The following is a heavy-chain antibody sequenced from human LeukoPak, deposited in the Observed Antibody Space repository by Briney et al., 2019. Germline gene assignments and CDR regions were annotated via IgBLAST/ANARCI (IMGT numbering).Heavy chain of an antibody. Sequence: PGGSLRLSCAASGFSFRSCWMHWVRQAPGQELVWVSRINGDGSTTNYADSVRGRFTLSSDNAKNTLYLQMNSLRADDSAVYFCASLVGGYYPPVEAFDVWGQGTMVTVSS. CDR2: INGDGSTT. J-gene: IGHJ3*01. CDR1: GFSFRSCW. D-gene: IGHD3-3*01. CDR3: ASLVGGYYPPVEAFDV. V-gene: IGHV3-74*01.